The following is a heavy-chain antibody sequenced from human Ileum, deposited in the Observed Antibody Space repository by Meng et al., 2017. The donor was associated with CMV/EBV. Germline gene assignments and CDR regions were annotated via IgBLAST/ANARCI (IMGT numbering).Heavy chain of an antibody. J-gene: IGHJ6*02. Sequence: GESLKISCAASGFTFSSYSMNWVRQAPGKGLEWVSSISSSSSYIYYADSVKGRFTISRDNAKNSLYLQMNSLRAEGTAVYYCATRRHVSGEVWGQGTTVTVSS. V-gene: IGHV3-21*01. CDR3: ATRRHVSGEV. CDR2: ISSSSSYI. CDR1: GFTFSSYS.